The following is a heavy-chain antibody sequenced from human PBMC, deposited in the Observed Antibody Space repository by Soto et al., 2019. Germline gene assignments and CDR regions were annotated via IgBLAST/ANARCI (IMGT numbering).Heavy chain of an antibody. D-gene: IGHD2-15*01. CDR3: ARDVVRSTAGDS. V-gene: IGHV1-69*01. Sequence: QLQLVQSGTEVKEPGSSVKVSCKASGGTFSTSSFVWVRQGPGQGLEWMGGIIPIFTRTNFAQKFQGRVTFSAVESMRTTYMELRSLTSEDTAIYYCARDVVRSTAGDSWGQGTLVTV. J-gene: IGHJ4*02. CDR2: IIPIFTRT. CDR1: GGTFSTSS.